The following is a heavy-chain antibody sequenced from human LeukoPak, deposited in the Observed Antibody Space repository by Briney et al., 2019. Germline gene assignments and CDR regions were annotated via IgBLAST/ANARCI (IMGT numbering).Heavy chain of an antibody. CDR3: ARDGGRKDDY. J-gene: IGHJ4*02. CDR2: IKRDGSEK. V-gene: IGHV3-7*01. CDR1: GFTSSSYW. Sequence: GGSLRLSCTASGFTSSSYWMTWVRQAPGKGLEWVANIKRDGSEKYYVDSVKGRFTISRDNAKNSLYLQMNSLRAEDTAVYYCARDGGRKDDYWGQGTLVTVSS. D-gene: IGHD2-15*01.